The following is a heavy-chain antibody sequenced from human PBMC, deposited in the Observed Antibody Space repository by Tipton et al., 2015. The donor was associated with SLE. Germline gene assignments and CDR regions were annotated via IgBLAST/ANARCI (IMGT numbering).Heavy chain of an antibody. V-gene: IGHV5-10-1*01. CDR1: GYSFTNYW. D-gene: IGHD2-2*01. CDR3: ARGETTRSSFDI. J-gene: IGHJ3*02. Sequence: QLVQSGAEVKKPGQSLRISCKGSGYSFTNYWISWVRQMPGKGLEWMGRIDPSDSYTDYSPSFQGRVTISADKSISTAYLQWNSLKASDTAIYYCARGETTRSSFDIWGQGTMVTVSS. CDR2: IDPSDSYT.